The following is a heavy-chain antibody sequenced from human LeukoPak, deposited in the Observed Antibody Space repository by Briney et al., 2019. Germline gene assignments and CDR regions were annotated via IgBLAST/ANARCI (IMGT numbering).Heavy chain of an antibody. CDR3: VRWSSNWYFDY. D-gene: IGHD6-13*01. J-gene: IGHJ4*02. V-gene: IGHV3-23*01. CDR1: GFIFNSYA. CDR2: VSASGGST. Sequence: PGGSLRLSCAVSGFIFNSYAMSWVRQAPGKGLEWVSSVSASGGSTYHADSVKGRFTISRDNSKNTLYLQMNSLSADDTAVYYCVRWSSNWYFDYWGQGTLVTVSS.